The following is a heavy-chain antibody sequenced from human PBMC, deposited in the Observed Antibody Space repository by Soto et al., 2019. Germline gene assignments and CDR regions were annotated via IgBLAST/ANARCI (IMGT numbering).Heavy chain of an antibody. Sequence: SVKVSCKASGGTFSSYAISWVRQAPGQGLEWMGGIIPIFGTANYAQKFQGRVTITADEPTSTAYMELSSLRSEDTAVYYCASHYGDYVFDYWDQGTLVTVSS. J-gene: IGHJ4*02. V-gene: IGHV1-69*13. CDR2: IIPIFGTA. D-gene: IGHD4-17*01. CDR1: GGTFSSYA. CDR3: ASHYGDYVFDY.